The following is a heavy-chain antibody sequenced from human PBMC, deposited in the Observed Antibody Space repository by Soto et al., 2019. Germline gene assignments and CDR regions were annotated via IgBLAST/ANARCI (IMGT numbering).Heavy chain of an antibody. J-gene: IGHJ4*02. D-gene: IGHD3-22*01. V-gene: IGHV3-7*05. CDR1: GFTFSSYW. CDR3: AADYYDSSGYYYDFDY. Sequence: EVQLVASGGGLVQPGGSLRLSCAASGFTFSSYWMSWVRQAPGKGLEWVANIKQDGSEKYYVDSVKGRFTISRDNAKNSLYLQMNSLRAEDTAVYYCAADYYDSSGYYYDFDYWGQGTLVTVSS. CDR2: IKQDGSEK.